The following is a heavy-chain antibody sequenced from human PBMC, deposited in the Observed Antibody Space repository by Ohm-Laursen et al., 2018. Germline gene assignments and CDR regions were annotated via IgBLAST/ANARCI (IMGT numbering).Heavy chain of an antibody. CDR3: ARQSGGGRSDFDY. D-gene: IGHD2-15*01. V-gene: IGHV4-59*08. CDR1: SGSISSYY. Sequence: GTLSLTCTVSSGSISSYYWTWIRQPPGKGLEWIGFIYYNGWTNYNSSLKSRLTISVDTSKNQFYLKLSSVTAADTAVYYCARQSGGGRSDFDYWGQGTLVTVSS. J-gene: IGHJ4*02. CDR2: IYYNGWT.